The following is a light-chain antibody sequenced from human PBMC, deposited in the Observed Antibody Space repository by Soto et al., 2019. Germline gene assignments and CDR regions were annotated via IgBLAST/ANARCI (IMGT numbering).Light chain of an antibody. Sequence: DIQMTQSPSTLSASVGDRVTITCRASQSXXXXLAWYQQKPGKAPKLLIYDASSLESGVPSRFSGSGSGTEFTLTISSLQPDDFATYYCQQYNSYSQTFGQGTKLEIK. CDR1: QSXXXX. CDR3: QQYNSYSQT. CDR2: DAS. J-gene: IGKJ2*01. V-gene: IGKV1-5*01.